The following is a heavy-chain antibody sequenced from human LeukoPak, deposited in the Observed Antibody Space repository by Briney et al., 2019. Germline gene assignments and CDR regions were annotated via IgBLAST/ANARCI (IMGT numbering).Heavy chain of an antibody. D-gene: IGHD3-22*01. V-gene: IGHV4-31*03. CDR2: IYYSGST. Sequence: PSETLSLTCTVSGGSISSGGYYWSWIRRHPGKGLEWIGYIYYSGSTYYNPSLKSRVTISVDTSKNQFSLKLSSVTAADTAVYYCASISRYDSSGYYTDWGQGTLVTVSS. CDR1: GGSISSGGYY. CDR3: ASISRYDSSGYYTD. J-gene: IGHJ4*02.